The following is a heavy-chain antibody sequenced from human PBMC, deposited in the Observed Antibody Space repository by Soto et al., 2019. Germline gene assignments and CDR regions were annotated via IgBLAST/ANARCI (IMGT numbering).Heavy chain of an antibody. J-gene: IGHJ1*01. V-gene: IGHV3-74*01. Sequence: EVQLVESGGDLVQPGGSLRLSCAASGFTFSTYWMHWVRQAPGKGLLWVSRIKTDGTYATYADSVKGRFTISRDNAKNTLYLQMNSLRVEDAAVYYCAVAGSGYYANWCQGTLVTVSS. CDR2: IKTDGTYA. D-gene: IGHD3-22*01. CDR3: AVAGSGYYAN. CDR1: GFTFSTYW.